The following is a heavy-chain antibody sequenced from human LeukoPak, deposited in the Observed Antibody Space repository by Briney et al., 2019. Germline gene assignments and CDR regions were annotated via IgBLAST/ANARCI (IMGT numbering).Heavy chain of an antibody. Sequence: ASVKVSCKASGYTFTSYAMHWVRQAPGQRLEWMGWINAGNGNTKYSQKFQGRVTITRDTSTSTAYMELRSLRSDDTAVYYCARSRYYYDSSGNPDYWGQGTLVTVSS. CDR1: GYTFTSYA. J-gene: IGHJ4*02. D-gene: IGHD3-22*01. CDR2: INAGNGNT. CDR3: ARSRYYYDSSGNPDY. V-gene: IGHV1-3*01.